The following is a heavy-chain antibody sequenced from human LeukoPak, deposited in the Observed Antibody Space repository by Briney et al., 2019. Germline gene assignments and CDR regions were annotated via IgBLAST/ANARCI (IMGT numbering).Heavy chain of an antibody. Sequence: GGSLRLSCAASGFTFDDYGMSWVRQAPGKGLGWVSGINWNGKYTHYADSVKGRFTISRDNAKNSLYLQMNSLRAEDTALYYCARGIVVVVGDNYYYYMDVWGKGTTVTVSS. J-gene: IGHJ6*03. CDR1: GFTFDDYG. CDR2: INWNGKYT. V-gene: IGHV3-20*04. CDR3: ARGIVVVVGDNYYYYMDV. D-gene: IGHD2-15*01.